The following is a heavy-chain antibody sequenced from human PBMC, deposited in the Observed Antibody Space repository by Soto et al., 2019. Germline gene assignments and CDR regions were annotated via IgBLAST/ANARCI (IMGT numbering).Heavy chain of an antibody. CDR1: GGSISSGDSY. D-gene: IGHD2-2*02. Sequence: PSETLSLTCTVSGGSISSGDSYWSWIRQPPGKGPEWIGYIYYTGSTYYNPSLESRVTISVDTSKSQFSLKLNSMTAADTAVYYCAREGAARYTYYYGTDVWGQGTTVTVSS. CDR2: IYYTGST. V-gene: IGHV4-30-4*01. J-gene: IGHJ6*02. CDR3: AREGAARYTYYYGTDV.